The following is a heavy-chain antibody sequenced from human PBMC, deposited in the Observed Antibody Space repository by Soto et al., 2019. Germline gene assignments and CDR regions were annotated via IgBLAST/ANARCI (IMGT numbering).Heavy chain of an antibody. V-gene: IGHV3-21*01. D-gene: IGHD3-22*01. CDR1: GFTFSSYS. J-gene: IGHJ4*02. CDR2: ISSSSSYI. CDR3: ASPDRSVGYYDSSGYYYGFDY. Sequence: GGSLRLSCAASGFTFSSYSMNWVRQAPGKGLEWVSSISSSSSYIYYADSVKGRFTISRDNAKNSLYLQMNSLRAEDTAVYYCASPDRSVGYYDSSGYYYGFDYWGQGTLVTVSS.